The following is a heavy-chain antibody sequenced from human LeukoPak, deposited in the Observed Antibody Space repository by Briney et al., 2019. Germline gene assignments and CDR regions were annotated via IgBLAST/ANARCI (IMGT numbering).Heavy chain of an antibody. CDR2: INHSGST. D-gene: IGHD5-18*01. Sequence: SETLSLTCAVYGGSFRGYYWSWIRQPPGKGLEWIGEINHSGSTNYNPSLKSRVTISVDTSKNQFSLKLSSVTAADTAVYYCARAYVDTAMVLRADLKYYFDYWGQGTLVTVSS. CDR1: GGSFRGYY. J-gene: IGHJ4*02. CDR3: ARAYVDTAMVLRADLKYYFDY. V-gene: IGHV4-34*01.